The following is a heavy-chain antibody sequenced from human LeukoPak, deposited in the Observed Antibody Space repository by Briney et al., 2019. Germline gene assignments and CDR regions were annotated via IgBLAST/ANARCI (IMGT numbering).Heavy chain of an antibody. V-gene: IGHV3-23*01. J-gene: IGHJ4*02. D-gene: IGHD6-13*01. CDR3: AKDLDIAAAGNLDY. CDR1: GFTFSDYY. Sequence: PGGSLRLSCAASGFTFSDYYMSWIRQAPGKGLEWVSYISGSGGSTYYADSVKGRFTISRDNSKNTLYLQMNSLRAEDTAVYYCAKDLDIAAAGNLDYWGQGTLVTVSS. CDR2: ISGSGGST.